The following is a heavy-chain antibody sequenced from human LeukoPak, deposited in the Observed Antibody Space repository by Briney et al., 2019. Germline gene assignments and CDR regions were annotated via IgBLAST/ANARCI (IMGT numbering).Heavy chain of an antibody. CDR3: AKDPEVAATRSYNWFDP. V-gene: IGHV3-30*18. J-gene: IGHJ5*02. CDR2: ISYDGSNK. CDR1: GFTFSSYG. D-gene: IGHD2-15*01. Sequence: GGSLRLSCAASGFTFSSYGMHWVRQAPGKGLEWVAVISYDGSNKYYADSVKGRFTISRDNSKNTLYLQMNSLRAEDTAVYYCAKDPEVAATRSYNWFDPWGQGTLVTVSS.